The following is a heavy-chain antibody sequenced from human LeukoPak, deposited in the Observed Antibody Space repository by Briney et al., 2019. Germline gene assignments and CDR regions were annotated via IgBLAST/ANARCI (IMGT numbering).Heavy chain of an antibody. CDR1: GGSISSSSYY. CDR3: ARGSDYYDSSGYYYEDY. CDR2: IYYSGST. J-gene: IGHJ4*02. V-gene: IGHV4-39*07. Sequence: SETLSLTCTVSGGSISSSSYYWGWIRQPPGKGLEWIGSIYYSGSTYYNPSLKSRVTISVDTSKSQFSLKLSSVTAADTAVYYCARGSDYYDSSGYYYEDYWGQGTLVTVSS. D-gene: IGHD3-22*01.